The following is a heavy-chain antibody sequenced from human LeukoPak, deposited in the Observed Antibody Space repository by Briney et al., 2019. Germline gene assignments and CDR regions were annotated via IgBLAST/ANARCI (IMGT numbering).Heavy chain of an antibody. Sequence: GASVKVSCKASGYTFTSYDINWVRQATGQGLEWMGWMNPNSGNTGYAQKFQGRVTMTRNTSISTAYMELSSLRSEDTAVYCCARVGLQYYYYYYMDVWGKGTTVTVSS. CDR3: ARVGLQYYYYYYMDV. V-gene: IGHV1-8*01. CDR2: MNPNSGNT. J-gene: IGHJ6*03. CDR1: GYTFTSYD.